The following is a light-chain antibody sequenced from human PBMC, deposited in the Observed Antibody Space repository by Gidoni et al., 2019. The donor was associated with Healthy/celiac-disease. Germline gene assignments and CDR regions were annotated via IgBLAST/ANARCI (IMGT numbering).Light chain of an antibody. CDR3: QQRSNWPPIT. CDR2: DAS. J-gene: IGKJ5*01. Sequence: IVLTQSPATLSLSPGERATLSCRASQSVSSYVAWYQQKPGQAPRLLIYDASHRATGIPARFSGSGSGTDFTLTISSLEPEDFAVYDCQQRSNWPPITFGQGTRLEIK. V-gene: IGKV3-11*01. CDR1: QSVSSY.